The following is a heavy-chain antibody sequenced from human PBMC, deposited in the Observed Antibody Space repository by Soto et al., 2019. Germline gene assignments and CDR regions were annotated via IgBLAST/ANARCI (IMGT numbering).Heavy chain of an antibody. CDR2: ISPYNGNT. CDR1: GYIFITYG. CDR3: VRDLDGSGSYYTDL. J-gene: IGHJ5*02. V-gene: IGHV1-18*01. Sequence: ASVKVSCKASGYIFITYGISWVRQAPGQGLEWMGRISPYNGNTNYAQNLQGRVTMTTDTSTSTAYMELRSLRSDDTAVYYCVRDLDGSGSYYTDLWGPGTQVTV. D-gene: IGHD3-10*01.